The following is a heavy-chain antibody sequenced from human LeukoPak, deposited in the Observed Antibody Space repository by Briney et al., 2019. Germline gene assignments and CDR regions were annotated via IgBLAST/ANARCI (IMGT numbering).Heavy chain of an antibody. J-gene: IGHJ3*02. CDR1: GYTFTSYY. CDR3: ARSFWGYCSGGSCYESSAFDI. CDR2: INPNSGGT. V-gene: IGHV1-2*02. Sequence: ASVKVSCKASGYTFTSYYMHWVRQAPGQGLEWMGWINPNSGGTNYAQKFQGRVTMTRDTSISTAYMELSRLRSDDTAVYYCARSFWGYCSGGSCYESSAFDIWGQGTMVTVSS. D-gene: IGHD2-15*01.